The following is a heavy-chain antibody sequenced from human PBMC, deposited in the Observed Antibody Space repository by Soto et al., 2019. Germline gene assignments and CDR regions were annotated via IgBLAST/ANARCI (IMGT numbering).Heavy chain of an antibody. J-gene: IGHJ6*02. CDR3: AKGFSHVVVVAATRYYGMDV. CDR2: ISYDGSNK. Sequence: GGSLRLSCAASGFTFSSYSMHWVRQAPGKGLEWVAVISYDGSNKYYADSVKGRFTISRDNSKNTLYLQMNSLRAEDTAVYYCAKGFSHVVVVAATRYYGMDVWGQGTTVTVSS. CDR1: GFTFSSYS. D-gene: IGHD2-15*01. V-gene: IGHV3-30*18.